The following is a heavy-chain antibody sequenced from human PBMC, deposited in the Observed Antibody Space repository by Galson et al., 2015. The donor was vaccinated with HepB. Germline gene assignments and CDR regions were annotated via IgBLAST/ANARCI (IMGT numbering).Heavy chain of an antibody. J-gene: IGHJ4*02. CDR1: GLTFSSYA. Sequence: SLRLSCAASGLTFSSYAMHWVRQAPGKGLEWVAVISYDGSNKYYADSVKGRFTISRDNSKNTLYLQMNSLRAEDTAVYYCARDLVPTYYYDSSGYFPDYWGQGTLVTVSS. CDR2: ISYDGSNK. D-gene: IGHD3-22*01. CDR3: ARDLVPTYYYDSSGYFPDY. V-gene: IGHV3-30-3*01.